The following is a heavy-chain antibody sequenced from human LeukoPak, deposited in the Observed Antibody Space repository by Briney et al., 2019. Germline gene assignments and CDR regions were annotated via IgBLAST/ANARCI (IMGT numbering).Heavy chain of an antibody. CDR2: IKQGGSEQ. Sequence: GGSLGLSCAASGFTFRNYVIHWVRQAPGKGLEWVANIKQGGSEQYYVDSVKGRFTISRDNAKNSLYLQMNSLRAEDTAVYYCARGATGYYDNSGYQYLGYYFDYWGQGTLVTVSS. J-gene: IGHJ4*02. CDR1: GFTFRNYV. V-gene: IGHV3-7*01. CDR3: ARGATGYYDNSGYQYLGYYFDY. D-gene: IGHD3-22*01.